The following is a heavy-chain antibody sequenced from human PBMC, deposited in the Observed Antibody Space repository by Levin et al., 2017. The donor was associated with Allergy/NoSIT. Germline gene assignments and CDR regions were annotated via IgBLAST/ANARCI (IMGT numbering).Heavy chain of an antibody. CDR2: ISWNGGII. J-gene: IGHJ3*02. CDR3: AKGDESQVPLRGAFDI. V-gene: IGHV3-9*01. D-gene: IGHD2-21*02. Sequence: QPGGSLRLSCAASGFTFDDYAMHWVRQVPGKGLEWVSGISWNGGIIGYADSVKGRFTISRDDAKNSLYLQMNSLRADDTAFYYCAKGDESQVPLRGAFDIWGQGTMVTVSS. CDR1: GFTFDDYA.